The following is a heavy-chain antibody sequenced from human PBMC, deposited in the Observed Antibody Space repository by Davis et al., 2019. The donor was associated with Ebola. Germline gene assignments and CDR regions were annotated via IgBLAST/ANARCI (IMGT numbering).Heavy chain of an antibody. J-gene: IGHJ4*02. CDR2: TSGGYT. CDR3: ARVYNWGLDF. CDR1: GFSFTSYS. D-gene: IGHD1-20*01. V-gene: IGHV3-48*02. Sequence: GGSLRLSCAASGFSFTSYSMNWVRQAPGKGLEWVAYTSGGYTYYAESVKGRFTISRDSAKDSLYLHMDSLRDDDTAVYYCARVYNWGLDFWGQGTLVTVSS.